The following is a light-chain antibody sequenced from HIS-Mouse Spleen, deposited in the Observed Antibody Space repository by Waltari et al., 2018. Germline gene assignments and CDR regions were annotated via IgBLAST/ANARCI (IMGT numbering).Light chain of an antibody. V-gene: IGKV1-8*01. J-gene: IGKJ2*01. CDR1: QGISSY. Sequence: AIRMTQSPSSFSASTGDRVTITWRASQGISSYLAWYQQKPGKAPKLLIYAASTLQSGVPSRFSGSRSGTDFTLTISCLQSEDFATYYCQQYYSYPYTFGQGTKLEIK. CDR3: QQYYSYPYT. CDR2: AAS.